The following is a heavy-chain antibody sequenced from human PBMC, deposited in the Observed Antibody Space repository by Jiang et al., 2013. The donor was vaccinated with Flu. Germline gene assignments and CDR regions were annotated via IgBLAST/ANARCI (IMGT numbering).Heavy chain of an antibody. D-gene: IGHD5-18*01. CDR3: ARDLTGGYSCDY. CDR2: ISHDGGRK. J-gene: IGHJ4*02. V-gene: IGHV3-30*03. Sequence: VQLVESGGGVDQPGRSLRLSCAASGFTFSSHGMHWVRQAPGKGLEWVAYISHDGGRKYHADSVKGRFTVSRDTSKNTLYLQMTSLRAEDTAVYYCARDLTGGYSCDYWGQGNPWSPSPQ. CDR1: GFTFSSHG.